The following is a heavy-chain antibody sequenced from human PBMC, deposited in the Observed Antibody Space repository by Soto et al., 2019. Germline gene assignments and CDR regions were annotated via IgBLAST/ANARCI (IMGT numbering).Heavy chain of an antibody. CDR2: IDPSDSYT. Sequence: RGESLKISCKGSGYSVTSYWISWVRQMPGKGLEWMGRIDPSDSYTNYSPSFQGHVTISADKSISTAYLQWSSLKASDTAMYYCARQSIYLRWYDSSGYPGDYWGQGTLVTVSS. CDR3: ARQSIYLRWYDSSGYPGDY. D-gene: IGHD3-22*01. CDR1: GYSVTSYW. J-gene: IGHJ4*02. V-gene: IGHV5-10-1*01.